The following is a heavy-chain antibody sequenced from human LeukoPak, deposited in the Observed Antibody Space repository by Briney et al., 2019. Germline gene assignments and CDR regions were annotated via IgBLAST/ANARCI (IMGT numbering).Heavy chain of an antibody. D-gene: IGHD4/OR15-4a*01. J-gene: IGHJ4*02. CDR1: GFTFSDHY. CDR3: ARPQNSGAIMSFLIDS. V-gene: IGHV3-30-3*01. CDR2: MSNDGSNQ. Sequence: GGSLRLSCAASGFTFSDHYMDWVRQAPGKGLEWVAVMSNDGSNQIYGDSVKGRFTISRDNSKNTLYLQMNSLRAEDTAVYYCARPQNSGAIMSFLIDSWGQGTLVTVSS.